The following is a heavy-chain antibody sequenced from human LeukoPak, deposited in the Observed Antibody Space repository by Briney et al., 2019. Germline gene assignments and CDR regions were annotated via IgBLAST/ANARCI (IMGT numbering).Heavy chain of an antibody. CDR3: ARSRSQLWLNYMDV. CDR2: INTNTGNP. V-gene: IGHV7-4-1*02. CDR1: GYTFTSYA. D-gene: IGHD5-18*01. J-gene: IGHJ6*03. Sequence: ASVKVSCKDSGYTFTSYAMNWVRQAPGQGLEWMGWINTNTGNPTYAQGFTGRFVFSLDTSVSTAYLQISSLKAEDTAVYYCARSRSQLWLNYMDVWGKGTTVTVSS.